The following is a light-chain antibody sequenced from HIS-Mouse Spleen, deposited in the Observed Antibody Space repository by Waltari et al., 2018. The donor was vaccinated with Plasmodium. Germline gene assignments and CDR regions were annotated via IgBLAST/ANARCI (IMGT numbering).Light chain of an antibody. Sequence: QSALTQPRSVSGSPGQSVTIPCPGPSSDVGGSNYFPWYQQHPGKAPKLMFYDVSKRPSGVPDRFSGSKSGNTASLTISGLQAEDEADYYCCSYAGSYTFVFGTGTKVTVL. CDR3: CSYAGSYTFV. CDR1: SSDVGGSNY. CDR2: DVS. J-gene: IGLJ1*01. V-gene: IGLV2-11*01.